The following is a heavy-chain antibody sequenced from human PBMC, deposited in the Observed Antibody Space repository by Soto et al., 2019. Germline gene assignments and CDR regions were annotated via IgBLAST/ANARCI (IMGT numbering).Heavy chain of an antibody. CDR3: AREKNSGYYRTVDY. CDR2: VTHDGTER. CDR1: GFTLSGHG. D-gene: IGHD3-10*01. V-gene: IGHV3-30*03. Sequence: QVQLVASGGGVVQPGRSLSLSCAASGFTLSGHGLHWVRQAPGKGLEWVAVVTHDGTERHYPDSVKGRFTITRGISKNTFYLQMNSLRVEDTAMYYCAREKNSGYYRTVDYWGQGTLVTVSS. J-gene: IGHJ4*02.